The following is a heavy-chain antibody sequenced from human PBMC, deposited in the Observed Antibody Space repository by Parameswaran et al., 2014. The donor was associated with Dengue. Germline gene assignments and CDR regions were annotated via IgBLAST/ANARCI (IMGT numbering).Heavy chain of an antibody. D-gene: IGHD6-6*01. CDR2: IIPIFGTA. V-gene: IGHV1-69*01. J-gene: IGHJ4*02. Sequence: WVRTGPLDKGLEWMGGIIPIFGTANYAQKFQGRVTITADESTSTAYMELSSLRSEDTAVYYCARGALIAARTAAFDYWGQGTLVTVSS. CDR3: ARGALIAARTAAFDY.